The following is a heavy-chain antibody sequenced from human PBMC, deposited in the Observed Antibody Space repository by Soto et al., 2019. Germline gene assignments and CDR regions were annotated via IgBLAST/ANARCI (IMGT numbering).Heavy chain of an antibody. V-gene: IGHV4-59*01. CDR1: GGSISSYY. D-gene: IGHD6-6*01. Sequence: SETLSLTCTVSGGSISSYYWSWIRQPPGKGLEWIGYIYYSGSTNYNPSLKSRVTISVDTSKNQFSLKLSSVTAADTAVYYCARAYSSSPPGYWGQGTLVTVSS. J-gene: IGHJ4*02. CDR2: IYYSGST. CDR3: ARAYSSSPPGY.